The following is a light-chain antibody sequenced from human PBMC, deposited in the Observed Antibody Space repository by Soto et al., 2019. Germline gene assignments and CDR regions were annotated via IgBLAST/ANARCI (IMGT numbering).Light chain of an antibody. V-gene: IGKV3-15*01. J-gene: IGKJ4*01. CDR3: QQYNVWPLT. CDR2: VAS. CDR1: QSVSSN. Sequence: EIVMTQSPATLSVSPGERATLSCRASQSVSSNLAWYQQKPGQTPKLLIYVASTRATGIPARFSGSGSGTEFYLTISSLQSEDFAVYYCQQYNVWPLTFGGGTKVEFK.